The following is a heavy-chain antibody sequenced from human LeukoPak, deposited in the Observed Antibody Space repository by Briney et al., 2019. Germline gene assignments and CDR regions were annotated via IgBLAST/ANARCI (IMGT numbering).Heavy chain of an antibody. CDR1: GFTFRSYW. Sequence: GGSLRLSCAASGFTFRSYWMHWVRQAPGKGLVWVSRIKTDGTSTSYVDSVKGRFTISRDNAKNTLFLQMNSLRAEDTAVYYCASWPGAWYGEDFWGQGTLVTVSS. CDR3: ASWPGAWYGEDF. D-gene: IGHD3-10*01. J-gene: IGHJ4*02. CDR2: IKTDGTST. V-gene: IGHV3-74*01.